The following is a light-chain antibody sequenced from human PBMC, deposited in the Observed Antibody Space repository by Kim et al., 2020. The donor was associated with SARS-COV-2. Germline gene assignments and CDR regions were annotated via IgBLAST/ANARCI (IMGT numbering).Light chain of an antibody. CDR2: ATF. CDR3: QQSASSPLT. J-gene: IGKJ4*01. V-gene: IGKV3-20*01. CDR1: QSISSSY. Sequence: EIVLTQSPGTLSLSPGDRATLSCRASQSISSSYLAWYQQKPGQAPRLLIYATFSRAAGIPDRFSGSASGTDFTLTISRLEPEDFAVYYCQQSASSPLTFGGGTKVDIK.